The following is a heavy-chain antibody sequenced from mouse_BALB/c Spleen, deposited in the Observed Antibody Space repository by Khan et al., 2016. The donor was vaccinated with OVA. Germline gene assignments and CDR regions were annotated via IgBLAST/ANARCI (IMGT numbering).Heavy chain of an antibody. Sequence: VQLQQSGPGLVKPSQSLSLTCTVTGHSITSDYAWTWIRQFTGNKLQWMGYRSHSGRTSYNPSLKSRISITRDSCKNQFFLQLNSVTPEDTATSSCPSAGPSSFAVWGAVPTVTVSS. CDR1: GHSITSDYA. V-gene: IGHV3-2*02. CDR2: RSHSGRT. CDR3: PSAGPSSFAV. J-gene: IGHJ1*01.